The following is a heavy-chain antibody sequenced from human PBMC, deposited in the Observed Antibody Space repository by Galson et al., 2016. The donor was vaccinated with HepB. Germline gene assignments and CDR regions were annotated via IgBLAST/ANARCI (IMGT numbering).Heavy chain of an antibody. J-gene: IGHJ4*02. CDR3: ARDFYGGTTVTTIFDY. D-gene: IGHD4-17*01. CDR1: GFTFSSYA. CDR2: ILYDGDNR. V-gene: IGHV3-30*04. Sequence: SLRLSCAASGFTFSSYAMHWVRQAPGKGLEWVAVILYDGDNRYYADSVKGRFTISRDNSKDTLYLQMNSLRGEDTAVYYCARDFYGGTTVTTIFDYWGQGTLVTVSS.